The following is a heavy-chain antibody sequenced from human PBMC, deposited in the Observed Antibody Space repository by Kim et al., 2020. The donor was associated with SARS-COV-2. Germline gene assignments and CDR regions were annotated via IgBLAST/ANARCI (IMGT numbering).Heavy chain of an antibody. V-gene: IGHV3-73*01. CDR2: NSYAT. J-gene: IGHJ4*02. D-gene: IGHD3-10*01. Sequence: NSYATAYAASVKGRFTISRDDSKNTAYLQMNSLTTEDTAVYYCTSVLPHYWGQGTLVTVSS. CDR3: TSVLPHY.